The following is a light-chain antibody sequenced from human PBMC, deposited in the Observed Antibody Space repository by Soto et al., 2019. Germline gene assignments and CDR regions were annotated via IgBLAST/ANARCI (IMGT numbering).Light chain of an antibody. Sequence: DIQMTQTPSTLSASVGDRVTISCRASQGISDWLAWYQQKPGKAPRLLIYRASTLQSGVPSRFRGSGSGTEFTLTISDLQADDYASYYCQQYHIYSWTFGQGTKVGIK. J-gene: IGKJ1*01. V-gene: IGKV1-5*03. CDR1: QGISDW. CDR2: RAS. CDR3: QQYHIYSWT.